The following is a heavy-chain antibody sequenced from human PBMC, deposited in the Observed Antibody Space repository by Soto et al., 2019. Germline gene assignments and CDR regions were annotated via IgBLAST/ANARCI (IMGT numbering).Heavy chain of an antibody. Sequence: QVQLQQWGAGLLKPSETLSLTCAVYGGFVSSGSYYWSWIRQPPGKGLEWIGEMSHSGGTHFTPSVKRRVTISVDTSKNQFSLKMSSVTAADTALYYCARVERGTATTVVDAFDILGPGTMVTVAS. V-gene: IGHV4-34*01. D-gene: IGHD1-1*01. CDR3: ARVERGTATTVVDAFDI. CDR2: MSHSGGT. J-gene: IGHJ3*02. CDR1: GGFVSSGSYY.